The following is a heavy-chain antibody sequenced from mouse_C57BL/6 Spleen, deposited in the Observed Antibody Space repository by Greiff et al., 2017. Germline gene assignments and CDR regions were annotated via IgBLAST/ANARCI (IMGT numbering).Heavy chain of an antibody. D-gene: IGHD2-1*01. CDR3: AREGIYYGIYYFDY. Sequence: ESGTELVKPGASVKLSCKASGYTFTSYWMHWVKQRPGQGLEWIGNINPSNGGTNYNEKFKSKATLTVDKSSSTAYMQLSSLTSEDSAVYYCAREGIYYGIYYFDYWGQGTTLTVAS. J-gene: IGHJ2*01. CDR1: GYTFTSYW. CDR2: INPSNGGT. V-gene: IGHV1-53*01.